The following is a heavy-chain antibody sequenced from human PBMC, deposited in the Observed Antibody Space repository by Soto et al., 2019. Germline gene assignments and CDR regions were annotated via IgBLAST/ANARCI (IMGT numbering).Heavy chain of an antibody. Sequence: PSETLSLTCTVSGGSITSSSHYWGWIRQPPGKGLEWIGYIYYSGTTSYNPSLNSRVTMSVDTSKNQFSLKVNSVTAADTAVYYCARESYYGSGATVVAYWGKGTLVTVSS. CDR1: GGSITSSSHY. J-gene: IGHJ4*02. D-gene: IGHD3-10*01. CDR2: IYYSGTT. CDR3: ARESYYGSGATVVAY. V-gene: IGHV4-61*01.